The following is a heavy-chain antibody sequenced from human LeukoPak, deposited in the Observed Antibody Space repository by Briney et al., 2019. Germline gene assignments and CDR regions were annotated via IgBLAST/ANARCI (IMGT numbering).Heavy chain of an antibody. CDR1: GYTFTGYY. Sequence: GASVAVSCKASGYTFTGYYMHWVRQAPGQGLEWMGWINPNSGGTNYAQKFQGWVTMTRDTSISTAYMELSRLRSDDTAVYYCARGLDYYGSSNWFDPWGQGTLVTVSS. J-gene: IGHJ5*02. V-gene: IGHV1-2*04. D-gene: IGHD3-10*01. CDR2: INPNSGGT. CDR3: ARGLDYYGSSNWFDP.